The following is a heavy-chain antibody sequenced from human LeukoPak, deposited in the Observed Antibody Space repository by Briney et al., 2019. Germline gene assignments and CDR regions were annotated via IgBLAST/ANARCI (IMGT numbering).Heavy chain of an antibody. J-gene: IGHJ6*03. V-gene: IGHV3-21*01. CDR1: GFTFNTYS. CDR2: ISSSSSYI. CDR3: ARTRRANCSSTSCSYYYYMDV. D-gene: IGHD2-2*01. Sequence: PGGSLRLSCAASGFTFNTYSMNWVRQAPGKGLEWVASISSSSSYIYYADSVKGRFTISRHNAKNSLFLQMNSLRAEDTAVYYCARTRRANCSSTSCSYYYYMDVWGKGTTVTISS.